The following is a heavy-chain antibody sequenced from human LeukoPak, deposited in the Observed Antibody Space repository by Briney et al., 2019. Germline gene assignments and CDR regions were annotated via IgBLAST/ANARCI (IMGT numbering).Heavy chain of an antibody. J-gene: IGHJ4*02. V-gene: IGHV4-39*01. Sequence: SETLSLTCTVSGGSISSSSYYWGWIRQPPGKGLEWIGSIYYSGSTYYNPSLKSRVTISVDTPKNQFSLKLSSVTAADTAVYYCASPKGLEPSTNLSRWGQGTLVTVSS. CDR3: ASPKGLEPSTNLSR. CDR1: GGSISSSSYY. CDR2: IYYSGST. D-gene: IGHD1-1*01.